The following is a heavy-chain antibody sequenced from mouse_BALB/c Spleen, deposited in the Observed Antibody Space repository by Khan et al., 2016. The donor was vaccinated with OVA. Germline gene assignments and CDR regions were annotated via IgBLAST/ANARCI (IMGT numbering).Heavy chain of an antibody. CDR2: INTYTGEP. CDR1: GYTFTNYG. Sequence: QIQLVQSGPELKKPGETVKISCKASGYTFTNYGMNWVKQAPGKGLKWMGWINTYTGEPTYADDFKGRCAFSLETSASTAYLQIKNLKNEDTATYFCARADSYWYFDVWGAGTTVTVSS. V-gene: IGHV9-3-1*01. J-gene: IGHJ1*01. CDR3: ARADSYWYFDV.